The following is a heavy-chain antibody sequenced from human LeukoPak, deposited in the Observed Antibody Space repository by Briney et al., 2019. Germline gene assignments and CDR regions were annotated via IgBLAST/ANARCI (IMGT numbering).Heavy chain of an antibody. V-gene: IGHV3-66*01. J-gene: IGHJ6*02. D-gene: IGHD3-22*01. CDR3: ARTRGYSYYYGMDV. CDR2: IYSGGST. CDR1: GFTVSSNY. Sequence: GGSLGLSCAASGFTVSSNYMSWVRQAPGKGLEWVSVIYSGGSTYYADSVKGRFTISRDNSKNTLYLQMNSLRAEDTAVYYCARTRGYSYYYGMDVWGQGTTVTVSS.